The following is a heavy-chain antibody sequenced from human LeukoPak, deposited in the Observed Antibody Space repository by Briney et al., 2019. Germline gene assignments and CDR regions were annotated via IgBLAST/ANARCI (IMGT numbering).Heavy chain of an antibody. J-gene: IGHJ2*01. CDR3: ARTLRPNWYFDL. D-gene: IGHD3-16*01. Sequence: SETLSLTCTVSGVSISSYYWSWIRQPPGKGLEWIGYIYYSGSTNYNPSLKSRVTISVDTSKNQFSLKLSSVTAADTAVYYCARTLRPNWYFDLWGRGTLVTVSS. CDR2: IYYSGST. CDR1: GVSISSYY. V-gene: IGHV4-59*01.